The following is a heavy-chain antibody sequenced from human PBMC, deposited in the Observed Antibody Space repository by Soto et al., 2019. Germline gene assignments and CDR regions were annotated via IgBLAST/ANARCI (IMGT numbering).Heavy chain of an antibody. J-gene: IGHJ3*02. CDR1: GGSFSGYY. Sequence: SETLSLTCAVYGGSFSGYYWSWIRQPPGKGLEWIGEISRGGTTNYKPSLKSRVTISVDTSKNQFSLRLSSVTAADTAVYYCARGPYYYDSSAYYYALGFDIWGQGTLVT. V-gene: IGHV4-34*01. CDR3: ARGPYYYDSSAYYYALGFDI. D-gene: IGHD3-22*01. CDR2: ISRGGTT.